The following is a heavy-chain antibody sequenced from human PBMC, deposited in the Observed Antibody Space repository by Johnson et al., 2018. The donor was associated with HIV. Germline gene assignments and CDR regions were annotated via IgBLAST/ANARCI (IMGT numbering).Heavy chain of an antibody. J-gene: IGHJ3*02. Sequence: QMQLVESGGGVVQPGRSLRLSCAASGFTFSSYAMHWVRQAPGKGLEWVAVISYDGSNKYYADSVKGRFTISRDNSKKTLYLQMNSLRAEDTAVYYCARVSGYSYGAHAFDIWGQGTMVTVSS. D-gene: IGHD5-18*01. CDR3: ARVSGYSYGAHAFDI. CDR1: GFTFSSYA. V-gene: IGHV3-30-3*01. CDR2: ISYDGSNK.